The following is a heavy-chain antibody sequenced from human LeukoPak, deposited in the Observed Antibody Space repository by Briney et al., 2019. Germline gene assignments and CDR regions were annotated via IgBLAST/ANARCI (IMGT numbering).Heavy chain of an antibody. Sequence: SETLSLTCTVSGGSISSYYWSWIRQPPGKGLEWIGYFYYSGSTNYNPSLKSRVTISVDTSKNQFSLKLSSVTAADTAVYYCARGRMADYWGQGTLVTVSS. CDR3: ARGRMADY. D-gene: IGHD5-24*01. J-gene: IGHJ4*02. CDR1: GGSISSYY. CDR2: FYYSGST. V-gene: IGHV4-59*01.